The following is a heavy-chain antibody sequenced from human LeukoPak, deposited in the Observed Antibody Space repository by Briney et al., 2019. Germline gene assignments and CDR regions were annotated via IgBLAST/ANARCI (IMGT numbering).Heavy chain of an antibody. D-gene: IGHD5-12*01. CDR3: ARALGEATIGTYYYYYGMDV. CDR2: IIPILGIA. Sequence: SVKVSCKASGGTFSSYAISWVRQAPGQGLEWMGRIIPILGIANYAQKFQGRVTITADKSTSTAYMELSSLRSEDTAVYYCARALGEATIGTYYYYYGMDVWGQGTTVTVSS. CDR1: GGTFSSYA. J-gene: IGHJ6*02. V-gene: IGHV1-69*04.